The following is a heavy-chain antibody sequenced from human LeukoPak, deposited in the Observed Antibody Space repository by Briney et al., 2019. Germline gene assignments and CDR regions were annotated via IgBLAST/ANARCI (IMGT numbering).Heavy chain of an antibody. V-gene: IGHV4-59*01. CDR2: IYYSGST. CDR3: ARDAAVNWFDP. J-gene: IGHJ5*02. Sequence: SETLSLTCTVSGGSISSYYWNWIRQPPGKGLEWIGYIYYSGSTNYNPSLKSRVTISVDTSKNQFSLKLSSVTAADTAVYYCARDAAVNWFDPWGQGTLVTVSS. CDR1: GGSISSYY.